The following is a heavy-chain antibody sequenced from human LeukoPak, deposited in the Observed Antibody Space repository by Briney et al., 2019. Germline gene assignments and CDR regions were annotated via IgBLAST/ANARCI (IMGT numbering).Heavy chain of an antibody. Sequence: SETLSLTCTVSGDSISSSASYWGWIRQPPGKGLEWIGIISYSGSTYYTPSLKSRVTISVDTSNNQVSLNLTSVTAADTAIYSCARQLDSSSWYPFDYWGQGTLVTVSS. CDR2: ISYSGST. CDR3: ARQLDSSSWYPFDY. D-gene: IGHD6-13*01. V-gene: IGHV4-39*01. CDR1: GDSISSSASY. J-gene: IGHJ4*02.